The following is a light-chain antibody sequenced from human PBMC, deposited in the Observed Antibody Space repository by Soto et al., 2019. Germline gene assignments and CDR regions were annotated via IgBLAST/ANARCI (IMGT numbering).Light chain of an antibody. Sequence: AIRMTQSPSSFSASTGDRVTITCRASQGISSYLAWYQQKPGKAPKLLIYAASTLQSGVPSRFSGSGSGTDFTLTISCLQSEGFATYYCQQYYSYPQTFGQGTKLEIK. CDR2: AAS. V-gene: IGKV1-8*01. CDR1: QGISSY. J-gene: IGKJ2*01. CDR3: QQYYSYPQT.